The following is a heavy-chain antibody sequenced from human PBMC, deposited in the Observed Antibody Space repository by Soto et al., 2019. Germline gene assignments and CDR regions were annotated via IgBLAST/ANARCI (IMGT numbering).Heavy chain of an antibody. Sequence: ASVKVSCKASGYTFSSYCISWVRQAPGQGLEWMGWISAYNGNTNYAQKLQGRVTMTTDTSTSTAYMELRSLRSDDTAVYYCARGKDYVSRMDVWGQGTTVTVSS. V-gene: IGHV1-18*01. CDR3: ARGKDYVSRMDV. CDR2: ISAYNGNT. CDR1: GYTFSSYC. D-gene: IGHD3-16*01. J-gene: IGHJ6*02.